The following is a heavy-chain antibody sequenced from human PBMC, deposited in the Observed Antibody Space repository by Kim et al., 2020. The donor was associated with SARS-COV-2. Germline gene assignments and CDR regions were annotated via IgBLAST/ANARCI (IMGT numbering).Heavy chain of an antibody. CDR3: ARDIRSFWGFDN. D-gene: IGHD3-16*01. V-gene: IGHV3-66*01. CDR2: LYSGGST. Sequence: GGSLRLSCAASGFIVSHFSMAWVRQAPGKGLEWVSVLYSGGSTNYADSVKGRFTVSRDTSKNIVYLQMNSLSAGDTAIYYCARDIRSFWGFDNWGQGTLVTVSS. CDR1: GFIVSHFS. J-gene: IGHJ4*02.